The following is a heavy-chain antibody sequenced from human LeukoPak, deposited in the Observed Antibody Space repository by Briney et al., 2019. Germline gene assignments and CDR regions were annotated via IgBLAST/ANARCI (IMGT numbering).Heavy chain of an antibody. CDR1: GFTFSIYT. J-gene: IGHJ4*02. V-gene: IGHV3-23*01. CDR3: TRDPEALDY. CDR2: ISGNGANT. Sequence: GGSLRLSCAASGFTFSIYTMTWVRQAPGKGLEWVSAISGNGANTYYADSVKGRFTISRDNSKNTLYVQVNSLRAEDTAVYYCTRDPEALDYWGQGTLVTISS.